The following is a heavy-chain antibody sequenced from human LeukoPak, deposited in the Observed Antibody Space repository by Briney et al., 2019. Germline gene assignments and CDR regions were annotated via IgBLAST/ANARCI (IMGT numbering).Heavy chain of an antibody. J-gene: IGHJ4*02. Sequence: GGSLRLSCGASGFALSGYWMNWVRQAPGKGLEWVSAISGSGGSTYYADSVKGRFTISRDNSKNTLYLQMNSLRAEDTAVYYCAKPRDFWSPPEYWGQGTLVTVSS. CDR2: ISGSGGST. V-gene: IGHV3-23*01. D-gene: IGHD3-3*01. CDR1: GFALSGYW. CDR3: AKPRDFWSPPEY.